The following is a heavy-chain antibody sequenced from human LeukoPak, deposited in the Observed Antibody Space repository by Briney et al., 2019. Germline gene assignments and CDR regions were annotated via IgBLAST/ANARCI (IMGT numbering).Heavy chain of an antibody. Sequence: GSLRLSCAASGFTFSSHSMNWVRQAPGKGLEWVSYISRSSSMIHYPDSVKGRFTISRDNAKDSLYLQMNSLRDEDTAVYYCARDAPGGGVYFDYWGQGALVTVSS. CDR2: ISRSSSMI. CDR1: GFTFSSHS. D-gene: IGHD3-16*01. V-gene: IGHV3-48*02. CDR3: ARDAPGGGVYFDY. J-gene: IGHJ4*02.